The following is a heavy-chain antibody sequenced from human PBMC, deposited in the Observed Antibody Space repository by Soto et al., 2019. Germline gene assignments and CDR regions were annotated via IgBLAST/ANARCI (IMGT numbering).Heavy chain of an antibody. CDR1: GFAFITYY. J-gene: IGHJ6*02. V-gene: IGHV1-46*01. CDR2: INPSGGDT. CDR3: ARGRYCSSTSCRNYYYYYGMDV. D-gene: IGHD2-2*01. Sequence: GASVKVSCKASGFAFITYYMHWVRQAPGQGLEWVGTINPSGGDTSYSQKFQGRVTMTRDTSTNTLYMEISSLRSKDTVVYYCARGRYCSSTSCRNYYYYYGMDVWDQGTTVTVSS.